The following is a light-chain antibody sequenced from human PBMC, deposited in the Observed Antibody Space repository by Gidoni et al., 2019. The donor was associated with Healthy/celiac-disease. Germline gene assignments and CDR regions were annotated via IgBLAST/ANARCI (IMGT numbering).Light chain of an antibody. Sequence: DIQMTQSPSSLSAAVGDRVTITCRASQSISSNLNWYQQKPGKAPKLLIYAASSLQSGVPSRFSGSGSGTDFTLTISNLQPEDFATYYCQQSYSTPWTFGQGTKVEIK. J-gene: IGKJ1*01. CDR2: AAS. CDR3: QQSYSTPWT. CDR1: QSISSN. V-gene: IGKV1-39*01.